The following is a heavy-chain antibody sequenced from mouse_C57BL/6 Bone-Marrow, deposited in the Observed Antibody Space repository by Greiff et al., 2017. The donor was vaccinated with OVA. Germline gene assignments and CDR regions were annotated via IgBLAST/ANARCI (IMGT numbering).Heavy chain of an antibody. CDR2: IDPSDSYT. V-gene: IGHV1-69*01. J-gene: IGHJ4*01. CDR3: ARSPSMDY. Sequence: VQLQQSGAELVMPGASVKLSCKASGYTFTSYWMHWVKQRPGQGLEWIGEIDPSDSYTNYNQKFKGKSTLTVDKSSSTAYMQLSSLTSEDSAVYYCARSPSMDYWGQGTSVTVSS. CDR1: GYTFTSYW.